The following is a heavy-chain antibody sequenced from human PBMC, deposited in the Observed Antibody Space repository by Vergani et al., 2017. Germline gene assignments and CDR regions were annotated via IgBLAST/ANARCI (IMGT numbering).Heavy chain of an antibody. V-gene: IGHV4-59*01. CDR1: GGSISSYY. CDR2: IYYSGST. D-gene: IGHD4-17*01. CDR3: ARAMGYGDVYYYYYGMDV. Sequence: QVQLQESGPGLVKPSETLSLTCTVSGGSISSYYWSWIRQPPGKGLEWIGYIYYSGSTNYNPSLKSRVTISVDTSKNQFSLKLSSVTAADTAVYYCARAMGYGDVYYYYYGMDVWGQGTTVTVSS. J-gene: IGHJ6*02.